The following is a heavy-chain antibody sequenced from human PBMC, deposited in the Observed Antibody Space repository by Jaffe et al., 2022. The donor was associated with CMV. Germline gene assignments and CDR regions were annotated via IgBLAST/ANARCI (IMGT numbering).Heavy chain of an antibody. CDR2: IKQDGSEK. CDR3: ARDYPGPIAVAGALDY. D-gene: IGHD6-19*01. Sequence: EVQLVESGGGLVQPGGSLRLSCAASGFTFSSYWMSWVRQAPGKGLEWVANIKQDGSEKYYVDSVKGRFTISRDNAKNSLYLQMNSLRAEDTAVYYCARDYPGPIAVAGALDYWGQGTLVTVSS. CDR1: GFTFSSYW. V-gene: IGHV3-7*03. J-gene: IGHJ4*02.